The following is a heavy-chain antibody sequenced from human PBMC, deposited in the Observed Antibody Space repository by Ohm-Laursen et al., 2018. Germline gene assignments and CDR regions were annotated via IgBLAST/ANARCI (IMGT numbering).Heavy chain of an antibody. CDR2: ISYTGYT. J-gene: IGHJ1*01. CDR3: ARGSNEYGGLYFPH. Sequence: SDTLSLTCTVSGGSFTGHYWSWIRQPPGKGLAWIGHISYTGYTSYKSSLKSRVTISLDTSRKHFSLRLTSLAAADTTVYYCARGSNEYGGLYFPHWGQGTLVTVSS. CDR1: GGSFTGHY. D-gene: IGHD4-23*01. V-gene: IGHV4-59*11.